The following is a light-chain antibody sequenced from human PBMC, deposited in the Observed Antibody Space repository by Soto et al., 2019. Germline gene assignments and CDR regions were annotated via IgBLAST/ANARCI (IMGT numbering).Light chain of an antibody. Sequence: QSVLTQPPSASGTPGQRVTISCSGSSSNIGRNTVNWYQQLPGTAPKLLIYSNNQRPSGVPDRFSGSKSGTSASLAISGLQSEDEADYYCAAWDDSLNVVFGGGTKLPVL. CDR1: SSNIGRNT. J-gene: IGLJ2*01. CDR3: AAWDDSLNVV. CDR2: SNN. V-gene: IGLV1-44*01.